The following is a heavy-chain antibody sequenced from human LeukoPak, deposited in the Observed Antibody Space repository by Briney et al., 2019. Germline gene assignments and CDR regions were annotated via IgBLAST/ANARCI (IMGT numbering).Heavy chain of an antibody. D-gene: IGHD3-22*01. Sequence: TSETLSLTCAVYGGSFSGYYWSWIRQPPGKGLEWIGEINHSGSTNYNPSLKSRVTISVDTSKNQFSLKLSSVTAADTAVYYCARAFYSSGYYPTGPFDYWGQGTLVTVSS. CDR1: GGSFSGYY. CDR3: ARAFYSSGYYPTGPFDY. V-gene: IGHV4-34*01. J-gene: IGHJ4*02. CDR2: INHSGST.